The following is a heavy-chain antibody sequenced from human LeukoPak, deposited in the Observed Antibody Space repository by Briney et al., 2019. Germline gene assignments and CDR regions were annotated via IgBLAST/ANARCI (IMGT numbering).Heavy chain of an antibody. Sequence: PSQTLSLTCAVSGGSISSGGYSWSWIRQPPGKGLEWIGYIYHSGSTYYNPSLKSRVTISVDTSKNQFSLKLSSVTAADTAVYYCARVRRDTDAFDIWGQGTMVTVSS. CDR2: IYHSGST. V-gene: IGHV4-30-2*01. CDR1: GGSISSGGYS. D-gene: IGHD5-18*01. J-gene: IGHJ3*02. CDR3: ARVRRDTDAFDI.